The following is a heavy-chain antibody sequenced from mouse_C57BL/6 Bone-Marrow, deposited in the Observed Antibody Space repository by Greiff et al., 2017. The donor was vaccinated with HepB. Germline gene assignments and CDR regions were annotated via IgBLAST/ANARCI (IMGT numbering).Heavy chain of an antibody. D-gene: IGHD1-1*01. CDR2: IRSKSNNYAT. CDR1: GFSFNTYA. V-gene: IGHV10-1*01. Sequence: EVQRVESGGGLVQPKGSLKLSCAASGFSFNTYAMNWVRQAPGTGLEWVARIRSKSNNYATYYADSVKDRFTISRDDSESMLYLQMNNLKTEDTAMYYCVRHPYYYGSSYWYFDVWGTGTTVTVSS. CDR3: VRHPYYYGSSYWYFDV. J-gene: IGHJ1*03.